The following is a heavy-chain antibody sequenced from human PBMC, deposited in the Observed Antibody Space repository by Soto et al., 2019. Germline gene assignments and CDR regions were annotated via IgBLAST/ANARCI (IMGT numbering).Heavy chain of an antibody. CDR2: IYHSGST. J-gene: IGHJ5*02. CDR3: ARVKDYYDSSGYHNWFDP. D-gene: IGHD3-22*01. Sequence: SETLSLTCAVSGGSISSGGYSWSWIRQPPGKGLEWIGYIYHSGSTYYNPSLKSRVTISVDRSKNQFSLKLSSVTAADTAVYYCARVKDYYDSSGYHNWFDPWGQGTLVTVSS. CDR1: GGSISSGGYS. V-gene: IGHV4-30-2*01.